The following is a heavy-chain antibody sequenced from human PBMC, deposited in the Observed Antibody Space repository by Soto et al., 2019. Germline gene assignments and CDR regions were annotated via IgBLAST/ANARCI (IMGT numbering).Heavy chain of an antibody. Sequence: GSSVKVSCKASGYTFTSYDINWVRQATGQGLEWMGWMNPNSGNTGYAQKFQGRVTMTRNTSISTAYMELSSLRSEDTAVYYCARGALRGDFWSGYYPYYYYGMDVWGQGTTVTVSS. V-gene: IGHV1-8*01. CDR1: GYTFTSYD. J-gene: IGHJ6*02. D-gene: IGHD3-3*01. CDR3: ARGALRGDFWSGYYPYYYYGMDV. CDR2: MNPNSGNT.